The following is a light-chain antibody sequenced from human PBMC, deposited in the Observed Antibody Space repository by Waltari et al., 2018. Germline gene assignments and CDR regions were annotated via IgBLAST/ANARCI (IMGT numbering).Light chain of an antibody. CDR3: CSYAGLGIYV. CDR1: SSAVGNYNL. J-gene: IGLJ1*01. Sequence: QSGLTQPASVSGSPGQSITISCPGTSSAVGNYNLLSWYQQYPGKAPKLMVYEVTKRTSGVSDRFSGSKSGNTASLTISGLQSEDEADYYCCSYAGLGIYVFGTGTKVTVL. CDR2: EVT. V-gene: IGLV2-23*02.